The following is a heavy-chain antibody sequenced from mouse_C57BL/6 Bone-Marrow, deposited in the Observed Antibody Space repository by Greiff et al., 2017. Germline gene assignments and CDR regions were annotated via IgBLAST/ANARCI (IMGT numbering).Heavy chain of an antibody. V-gene: IGHV1-52*01. D-gene: IGHD4-1*01. CDR3: AGSYTSERYWAHFAY. CDR1: GYTFTSYW. J-gene: IGHJ3*01. CDR2: IDPSDSET. Sequence: QVQLQQPGAELVRPGSSVKLSCKASGYTFTSYWMHWVKQRPIQGLEWIGNIDPSDSETHYTQKFKDKATLPVDKSSSTAYMQRSSLTSEDSAISDCAGSYTSERYWAHFAYWGQGTLVTVSA.